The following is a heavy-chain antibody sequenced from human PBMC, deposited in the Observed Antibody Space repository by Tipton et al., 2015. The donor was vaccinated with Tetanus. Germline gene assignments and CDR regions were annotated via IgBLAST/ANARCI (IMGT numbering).Heavy chain of an antibody. J-gene: IGHJ4*02. CDR2: INHSGTA. CDR3: ARPVKQWLVPVDS. Sequence: TLSLTCAVSGGSFSDFYWSWIRQVPGQGLVWIGEINHSGTANKNPSLKSRVTISVDTSKNQFSLKLTSVTAADTAVYYCARPVKQWLVPVDSWGQGTLVTVSS. CDR1: GGSFSDFY. D-gene: IGHD6-19*01. V-gene: IGHV4-34*01.